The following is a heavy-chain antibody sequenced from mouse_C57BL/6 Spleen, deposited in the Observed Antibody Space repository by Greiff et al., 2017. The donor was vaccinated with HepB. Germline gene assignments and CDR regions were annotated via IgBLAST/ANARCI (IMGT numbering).Heavy chain of an antibody. J-gene: IGHJ2*01. V-gene: IGHV3-6*01. CDR2: ISYDGSN. CDR3: ARELGRWGFDY. CDR1: GYSITSGYY. Sequence: EVQLQESGPGLVKPSQSLSLTCSVTGYSITSGYYWNWIRQFPGNKLEWMGYISYDGSNNYNPSLKNRITITRDTSKNPLFLKLNSVTTEDTATYYCARELGRWGFDYWGQGTTLTVSS. D-gene: IGHD4-1*01.